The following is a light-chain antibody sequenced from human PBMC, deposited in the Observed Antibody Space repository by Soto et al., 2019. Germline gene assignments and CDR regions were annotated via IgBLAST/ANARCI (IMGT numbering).Light chain of an antibody. J-gene: IGKJ1*01. Sequence: EIVLTQSPATLSSFPGDRVTLSCRASQAVNTRLAWYQHRPGQAPRLLIYLASTRAAGVPARFSGSGSGTDFTLTLSDVEPEDFAVYYCHQRQSWPRTFGQGTTVDI. CDR2: LAS. CDR1: QAVNTR. V-gene: IGKV3-11*01. CDR3: HQRQSWPRT.